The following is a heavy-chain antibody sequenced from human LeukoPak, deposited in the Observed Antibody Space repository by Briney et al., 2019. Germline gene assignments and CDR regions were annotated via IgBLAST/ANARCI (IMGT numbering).Heavy chain of an antibody. Sequence: GGSLRLSCAASGFTFSTYSMIWVRQAPGKGLEWVSSISSSSGYIYYADSVKGRFTISRDNAKNSLYLQMSSLRAEDTAVYYCARVKAEEYSSGWYQDYWGQGTLVIVSS. D-gene: IGHD6-19*01. J-gene: IGHJ4*02. CDR2: ISSSSGYI. V-gene: IGHV3-21*01. CDR1: GFTFSTYS. CDR3: ARVKAEEYSSGWYQDY.